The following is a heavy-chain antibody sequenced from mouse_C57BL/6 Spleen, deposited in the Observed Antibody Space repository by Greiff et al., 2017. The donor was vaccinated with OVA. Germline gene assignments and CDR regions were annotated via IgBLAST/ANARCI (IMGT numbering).Heavy chain of an antibody. D-gene: IGHD1-1*01. V-gene: IGHV1-55*01. Sequence: QVQLQQPGAELVKPGASVKMSCKASGYTFTSYWITWVKQRPGQGLEWIGDIYPGSGSTNYNEKFKSKATLTVDTSSCPAYLQLSSLQSEDSAVYYCARDYGSSSFDYWGKGTTLTVSS. CDR3: ARDYGSSSFDY. J-gene: IGHJ2*01. CDR1: GYTFTSYW. CDR2: IYPGSGST.